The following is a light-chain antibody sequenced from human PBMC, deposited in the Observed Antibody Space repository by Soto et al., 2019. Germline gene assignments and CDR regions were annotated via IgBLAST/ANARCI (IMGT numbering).Light chain of an antibody. CDR2: DAY. CDR1: QSVSRY. Sequence: DIVFTQSPATLSLSPGERATLSCRASQSVSRYLAWYQQKPGQGPRLLMYDAYNRATGIPARFSGSGSGTDFTLTISSLEPEDFAVYYCQQYGSSPATFGQGTRLEIK. CDR3: QQYGSSPAT. V-gene: IGKV3-11*01. J-gene: IGKJ5*01.